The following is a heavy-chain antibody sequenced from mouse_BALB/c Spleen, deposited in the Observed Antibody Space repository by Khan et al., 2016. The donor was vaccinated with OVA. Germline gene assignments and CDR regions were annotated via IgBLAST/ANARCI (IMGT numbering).Heavy chain of an antibody. Sequence: EVELVESGGDLVKPGGSLRLSCAASGFTFSTYGMSWVRQFPDKRLEWVATINSDGYYTYYPDTVKGRFTISRNNAENTLHLQMSSLKSEDTAIYYCASHLTGSFAYWGQGTLVTVSA. CDR2: INSDGYYT. J-gene: IGHJ3*01. V-gene: IGHV5-6*01. CDR3: ASHLTGSFAY. D-gene: IGHD4-1*01. CDR1: GFTFSTYG.